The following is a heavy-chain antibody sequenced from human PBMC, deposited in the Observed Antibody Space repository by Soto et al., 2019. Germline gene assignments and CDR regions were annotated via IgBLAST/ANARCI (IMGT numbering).Heavy chain of an antibody. D-gene: IGHD1-1*01. J-gene: IGHJ4*02. Sequence: QVHLVQSGAEVKKPGASVKVSCKGSGYAFTTYGITWVRQAPGQGLEWMGWISAHNGNTNSAQKRQGRVTVTRDTSTSTAYMELRSLRSDDTAVYYCARGRYGDYWGQGARVTVSS. CDR1: GYAFTTYG. CDR2: ISAHNGNT. CDR3: ARGRYGDY. V-gene: IGHV1-18*01.